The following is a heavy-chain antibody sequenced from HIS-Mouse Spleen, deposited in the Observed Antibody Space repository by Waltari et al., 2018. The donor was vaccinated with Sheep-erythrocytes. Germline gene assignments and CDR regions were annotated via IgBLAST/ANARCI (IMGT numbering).Heavy chain of an antibody. Sequence: QVQLVQSGAEVKKPGSSVKVSCKASRGTFSSYAISWVRQAPGQGLEWMGRIIPILGIANYAQKFRGRVTITADKSTSTAYMELSSLRSEDTAVYYCAQTGATTPHFDYWGQGTLVTVSS. J-gene: IGHJ4*02. D-gene: IGHD1-26*01. V-gene: IGHV1-69*04. CDR2: IIPILGIA. CDR3: AQTGATTPHFDY. CDR1: RGTFSSYA.